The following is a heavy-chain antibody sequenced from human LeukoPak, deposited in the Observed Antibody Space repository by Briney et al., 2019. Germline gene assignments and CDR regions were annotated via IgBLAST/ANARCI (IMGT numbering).Heavy chain of an antibody. CDR1: GGSFSGYY. J-gene: IGHJ4*02. D-gene: IGHD3-9*01. CDR3: ARGEYDILTGYYLLDY. Sequence: PSETLSLTCAVYGGSFSGYYWSWIRQPPGKGLEWIGEINHSGSTNYNPSLKSRVTISVDTSKSQFSLKLSSVTAADTAVYYCARGEYDILTGYYLLDYWGQGTLVTVSS. CDR2: INHSGST. V-gene: IGHV4-34*01.